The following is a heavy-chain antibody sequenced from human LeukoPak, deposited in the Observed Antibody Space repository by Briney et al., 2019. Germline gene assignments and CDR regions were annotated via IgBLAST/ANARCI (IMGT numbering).Heavy chain of an antibody. CDR3: ARDLRVVAVGIAAPKGY. D-gene: IGHD6-6*01. V-gene: IGHV3-7*01. Sequence: PGGSLRLSCAASGFTFSSYWMSWVRQAPGKGLEWVANIKQDGSEKYYVDSVKGRFTISRDNAKNSLYLQMNSLRAEDTAVYYCARDLRVVAVGIAAPKGYWGQGTLVTVYS. J-gene: IGHJ4*02. CDR1: GFTFSSYW. CDR2: IKQDGSEK.